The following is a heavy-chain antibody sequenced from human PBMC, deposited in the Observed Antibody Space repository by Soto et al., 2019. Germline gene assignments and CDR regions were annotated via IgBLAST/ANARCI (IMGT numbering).Heavy chain of an antibody. CDR2: INHSGST. CDR1: GGSFSGYY. V-gene: IGHV4-34*01. CDR3: ARGARGIAATGYYYYYGMDV. Sequence: KPSETLSLTCAVYGGSFSGYYWSWIRQPPGKGLEWIGEINHSGSTNYNPSLKSRVTISVDTSKNQFSLKLSSVTAADTAVYYCARGARGIAATGYYYYYGMDVWGQGTTVTVS. D-gene: IGHD6-13*01. J-gene: IGHJ6*02.